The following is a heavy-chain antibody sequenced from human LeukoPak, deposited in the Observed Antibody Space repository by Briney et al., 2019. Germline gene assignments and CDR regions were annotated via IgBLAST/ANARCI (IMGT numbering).Heavy chain of an antibody. D-gene: IGHD3-10*01. J-gene: IGHJ5*02. CDR1: GFTVSSNY. Sequence: TGGSLRLSCAASGFTVSSNYMSWVRPAPGKWLEWVSVIYSGASTYYADSVKGRFTISRDNSKNTLYLQMNSLRDEDTGVYYCARGFSSFDPWGQGTLVTVSS. CDR3: ARGFSSFDP. V-gene: IGHV3-53*01. CDR2: IYSGAST.